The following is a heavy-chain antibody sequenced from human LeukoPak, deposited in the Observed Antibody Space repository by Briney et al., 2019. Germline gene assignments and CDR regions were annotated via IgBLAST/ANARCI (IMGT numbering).Heavy chain of an antibody. J-gene: IGHJ4*02. Sequence: GGSLRLSCAASGFTFGNYNFIWVRQAPGKGPEWVSYISSSSGAIHYADSVKGRFTISRDNAKNSLYLQMNSLRAEDTALYYCARDKHYYDSSNYVWGQGTLVTVSS. CDR3: ARDKHYYDSSNYV. V-gene: IGHV3-48*01. CDR2: ISSSSGAI. D-gene: IGHD3-22*01. CDR1: GFTFGNYN.